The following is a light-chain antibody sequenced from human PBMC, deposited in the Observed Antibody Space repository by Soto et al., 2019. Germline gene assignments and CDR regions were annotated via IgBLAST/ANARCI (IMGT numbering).Light chain of an antibody. J-gene: IGKJ5*01. CDR1: QSVSSSY. CDR3: QQDGSSPIT. V-gene: IGKV3-20*01. CDR2: GAS. Sequence: EIVLTQSPGTLSLSPGERATLSCRASQSVSSSYLAWYQQQPGQAPRLLIYGASSRATGIPDRFSGSGSGTDFTLTISRLEPEDFAVYYCQQDGSSPITFGQGTRLEIK.